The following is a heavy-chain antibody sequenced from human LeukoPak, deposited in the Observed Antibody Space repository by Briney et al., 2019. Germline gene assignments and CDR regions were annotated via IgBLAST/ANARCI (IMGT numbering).Heavy chain of an antibody. CDR2: IYHSGST. CDR1: GGSISSSNW. J-gene: IGHJ4*02. CDR3: ARDLVPRRYCSGGSCYFFDY. D-gene: IGHD2-15*01. V-gene: IGHV4-4*02. Sequence: SETLSLTCAVSGGSISSSNWWSWVRQPPGKGLEWIGEIYHSGSTNYNPSLKSRVTISVDKSKNQFSLKLSSVTAADTAVYYCARDLVPRRYCSGGSCYFFDYWGQGTLVTVSS.